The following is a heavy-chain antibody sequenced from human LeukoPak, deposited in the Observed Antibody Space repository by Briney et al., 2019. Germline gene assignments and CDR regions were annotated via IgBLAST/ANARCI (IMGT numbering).Heavy chain of an antibody. Sequence: KTSETLSLTCTVSGGSISSSSYYWGWIRQPPGKGLEWIGSIYYSGSTYYNPSLKSRVTISVDTSKNQFSLKLSSVTAADTAVYYCARRDYSNYARHVDYWGQGTLVTVSS. D-gene: IGHD4-11*01. V-gene: IGHV4-39*01. CDR1: GGSISSSSYY. J-gene: IGHJ4*02. CDR3: ARRDYSNYARHVDY. CDR2: IYYSGST.